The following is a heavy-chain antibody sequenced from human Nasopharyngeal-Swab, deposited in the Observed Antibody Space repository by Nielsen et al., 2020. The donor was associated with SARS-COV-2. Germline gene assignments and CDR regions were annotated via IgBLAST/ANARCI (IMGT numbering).Heavy chain of an antibody. CDR1: GFTFSNAW. V-gene: IGHV3-15*01. J-gene: IGHJ4*02. CDR3: TTESFYDSSGSDY. CDR2: IKRKPDGGTT. Sequence: ESLKIPCAASGFTFSNAWMSWVRQAPGKGLEWVGRIKRKPDGGTTDYAAPVKGRFTISRDDSKNTLYLQMNSLKTEDTAVYYCTTESFYDSSGSDYWGQGTLVTVSS. D-gene: IGHD3-22*01.